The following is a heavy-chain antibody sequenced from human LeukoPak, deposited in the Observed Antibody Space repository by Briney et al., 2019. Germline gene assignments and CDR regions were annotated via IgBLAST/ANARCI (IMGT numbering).Heavy chain of an antibody. CDR2: IYHTRNT. CDR1: GYSISYGYY. J-gene: IGHJ3*02. D-gene: IGHD4-23*01. CDR3: ARCPNYGGKPSGTFDI. V-gene: IGHV4-38-2*02. Sequence: SETLSLTCTVSGYSISYGYYWGWIRQPPGKGLEWIGSIYHTRNTYYNPSLKSRVTISVDTSKNQFSLKLSSVTAADTAMYYCARCPNYGGKPSGTFDIWGQGTLVTVSS.